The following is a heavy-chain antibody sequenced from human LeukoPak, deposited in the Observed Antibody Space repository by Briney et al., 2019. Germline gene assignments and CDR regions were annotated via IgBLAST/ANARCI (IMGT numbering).Heavy chain of an antibody. V-gene: IGHV4-34*01. D-gene: IGHD3-16*01. CDR1: GGSFTDYF. CDR3: ARAFVGEFDY. J-gene: IGHJ4*02. Sequence: SETLSLTCDVFGGSFTDYFWTWIRQSPGKGLEWIGEINDYSGSTNYNPSLKSRVTISVDTSKNQFSLKLSSVTAADTAVYYCARAFVGEFDYWGQGTLVTVSS. CDR2: INDYSGST.